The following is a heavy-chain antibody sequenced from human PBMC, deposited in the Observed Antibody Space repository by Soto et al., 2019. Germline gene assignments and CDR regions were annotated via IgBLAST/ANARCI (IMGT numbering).Heavy chain of an antibody. D-gene: IGHD3-10*01. CDR2: IYYSGST. CDR1: GGSISSSSYY. V-gene: IGHV4-39*01. CDR3: ASLPDWGSGSN. Sequence: QLQLQVSGPGLVKPSETLSLTCTVSGGSISSSSYYWGWIRQPPGKGLEWIGSIYYSGSTYYNPALKSRVTISVDTSKNQFSLRLSSVTAADTAIYYCASLPDWGSGSNWGQGTLVTVSS. J-gene: IGHJ4*02.